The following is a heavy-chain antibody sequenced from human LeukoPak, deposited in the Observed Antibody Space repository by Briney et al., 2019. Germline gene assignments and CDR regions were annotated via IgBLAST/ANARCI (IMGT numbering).Heavy chain of an antibody. CDR2: ISSSSSYI. J-gene: IGHJ4*02. CDR3: ARVMRWAALYYFDY. CDR1: GFTFSSYS. D-gene: IGHD6-6*01. V-gene: IGHV3-21*01. Sequence: AGSLRLSCAASGFTFSSYSMNWVRQAPGKGLEWVSSISSSSSYIYYADSVKGRFTISRDNAKNSLYLQMNSLRAEDTAVYYCARVMRWAALYYFDYWGQGTLVTVSS.